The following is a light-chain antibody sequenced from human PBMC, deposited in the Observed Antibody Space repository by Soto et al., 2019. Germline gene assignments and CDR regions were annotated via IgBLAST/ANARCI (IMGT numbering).Light chain of an antibody. CDR2: EVN. J-gene: IGLJ2*01. CDR3: QAWDSSTVV. CDR1: TTDVGGYNY. V-gene: IGLV2-8*01. Sequence: QSALTQPPSASGSPGQSVTFSCTGTTTDVGGYNYVSWYQQHPGKAPKLIIYEVNKRPSGVPHRFSGSKSGNTASLTVSGLQAEDEADYYCQAWDSSTVVFGGGTKLTVL.